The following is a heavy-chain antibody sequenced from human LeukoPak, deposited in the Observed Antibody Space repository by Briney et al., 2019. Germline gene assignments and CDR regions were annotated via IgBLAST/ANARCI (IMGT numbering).Heavy chain of an antibody. D-gene: IGHD4-23*01. CDR1: GFTFSYYA. CDR3: AKDPYGNSPGAFDI. Sequence: GGSLRLSCTASGFTFSYYAMTWVRQAPGKGLEWVSGIRDSDSSTYYADSVKGRFTISRDNAKNTLYLQMNSLRAEDTAVYYCAKDPYGNSPGAFDIWGQGTMVTVSP. J-gene: IGHJ3*02. V-gene: IGHV3-23*01. CDR2: IRDSDSST.